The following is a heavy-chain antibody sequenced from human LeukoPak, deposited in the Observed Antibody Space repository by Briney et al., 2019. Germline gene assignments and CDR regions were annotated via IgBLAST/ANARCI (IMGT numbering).Heavy chain of an antibody. CDR1: GFTFSSYA. V-gene: IGHV3-23*01. J-gene: IGHJ3*02. CDR2: ISGSGGST. D-gene: IGHD6-13*01. CDR3: AKVGVDSSWYESDAFDI. Sequence: PGGSLRLSCAASGFTFSSYAMSWVRQAPGKGLEWVSAISGSGGSTYYADSVKGRFTISRDNSKNTLYLQMNSLRAEDTAVYYCAKVGVDSSWYESDAFDIWGQGTMVTVSS.